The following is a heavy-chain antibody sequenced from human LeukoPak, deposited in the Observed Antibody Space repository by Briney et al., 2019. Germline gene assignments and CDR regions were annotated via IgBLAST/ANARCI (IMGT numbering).Heavy chain of an antibody. J-gene: IGHJ5*02. Sequence: SETLSLTCTVSGGSNSSGGYYWSWIRQHPGTGLEWIGYIYYSGSTYYNPSLKSRVTISVDTSKNQFSLKLSSVTAADTAVYYCARRSPGIAAAGLFDPWGQGTLVTVSS. CDR1: GGSNSSGGYY. D-gene: IGHD6-13*01. CDR3: ARRSPGIAAAGLFDP. V-gene: IGHV4-31*03. CDR2: IYYSGST.